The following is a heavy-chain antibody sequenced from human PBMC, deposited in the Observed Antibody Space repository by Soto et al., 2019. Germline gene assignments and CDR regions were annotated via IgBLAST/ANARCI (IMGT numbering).Heavy chain of an antibody. CDR1: GFSFSDYG. Sequence: QVQLVESGGGVVRPGTSLRLSCEGSGFSFSDYGMNWVRQAPGKGLEWVAVIWYDGSVTHYADSVKGRFTISRDISKNTLYLQINILRVEDTAVYFCARGGKWELLLRLWGQGTLVTVSS. D-gene: IGHD1-26*01. CDR2: IWYDGSVT. V-gene: IGHV3-33*01. CDR3: ARGGKWELLLRL. J-gene: IGHJ4*02.